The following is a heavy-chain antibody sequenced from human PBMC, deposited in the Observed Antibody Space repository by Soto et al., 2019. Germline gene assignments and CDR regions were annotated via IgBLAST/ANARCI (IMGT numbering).Heavy chain of an antibody. D-gene: IGHD4-17*01. Sequence: QVQLQQWGAGLLKPSETLSLTCAVYGGSFSGYYWSWIRQPPGKGLEWIGEINHSGSTNYNPSLKSRVTISVDTSKNQFSLKLSSVTAADTAVYYCARAGHGVLGRAVTTTYKGSPYNWFDPWGQGTLVTVSS. CDR1: GGSFSGYY. J-gene: IGHJ5*02. CDR2: INHSGST. V-gene: IGHV4-34*01. CDR3: ARAGHGVLGRAVTTTYKGSPYNWFDP.